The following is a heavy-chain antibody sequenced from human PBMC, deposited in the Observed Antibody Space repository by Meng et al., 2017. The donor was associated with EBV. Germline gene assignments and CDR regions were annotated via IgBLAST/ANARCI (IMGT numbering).Heavy chain of an antibody. CDR2: SSAYNGNT. J-gene: IGHJ5*02. D-gene: IGHD5-12*01. Sequence: VRWVQSAAGVKKPCAAVKASCKASGSSFTSYGISWVRQAPGQGLEWMGWSSAYNGNTNDAQKLQGRVTTTTDTSTSTAYMELRSLRSDDTAVYYCARETSGYDFNWFDPWGQGTLVTVSS. V-gene: IGHV1-18*01. CDR1: GSSFTSYG. CDR3: ARETSGYDFNWFDP.